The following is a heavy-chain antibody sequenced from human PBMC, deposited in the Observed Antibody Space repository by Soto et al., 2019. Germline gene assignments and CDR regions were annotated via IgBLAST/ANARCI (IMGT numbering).Heavy chain of an antibody. Sequence: SETLSLTCAVYGGSFSGYYWSWIRQPPGKGLEWIGEINHSGSTNYNPSLKSRVTISVDTSKNQFSLKLSSVTAADTAVYYCAIWIVYYDSSGSRGYYYYGMDVWGQGTTVTVSS. CDR1: GGSFSGYY. J-gene: IGHJ6*02. D-gene: IGHD3-22*01. CDR3: AIWIVYYDSSGSRGYYYYGMDV. CDR2: INHSGST. V-gene: IGHV4-34*01.